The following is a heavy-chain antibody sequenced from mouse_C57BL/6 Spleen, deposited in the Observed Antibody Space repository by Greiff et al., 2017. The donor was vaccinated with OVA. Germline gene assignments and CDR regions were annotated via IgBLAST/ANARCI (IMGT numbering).Heavy chain of an antibody. V-gene: IGHV1-50*01. CDR1: GYTFTSYW. J-gene: IGHJ3*01. Sequence: VQLQQPGAELAKPGASVKLSCKASGYTFTSYWMQWVKQRPGQGLEWIGEIDPSDSYTNYNQKFKGKATLTVDTSSSTAYMQLSSLTSEDSAVYDCASAGTGFAYWGQGTLVTVSA. CDR3: ASAGTGFAY. D-gene: IGHD3-3*01. CDR2: IDPSDSYT.